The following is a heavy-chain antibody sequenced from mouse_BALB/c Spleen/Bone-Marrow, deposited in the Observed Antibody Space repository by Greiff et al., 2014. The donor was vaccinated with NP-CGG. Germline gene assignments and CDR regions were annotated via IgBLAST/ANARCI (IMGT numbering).Heavy chain of an antibody. J-gene: IGHJ3*01. CDR3: ASFYGRFAY. CDR1: GYTFSSYL. V-gene: IGHV1-9*01. CDR2: IYPGSGST. Sequence: QVQLQQSGAELMKPGASVKISCKATGYTFSSYLIKWVKQRPGHGLEWIGEIYPGSGSTNYNEKFKGKATITADTSSNTAYMQLSSLTSEDSGDYYCASFYGRFAYWGQGTLVTVSA. D-gene: IGHD1-1*02.